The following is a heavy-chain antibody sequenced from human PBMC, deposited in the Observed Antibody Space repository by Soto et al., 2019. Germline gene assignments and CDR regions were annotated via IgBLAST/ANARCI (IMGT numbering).Heavy chain of an antibody. CDR1: GYTFTSYG. V-gene: IGHV1-18*01. CDR2: ISAYNGNT. D-gene: IGHD3-16*01. CDR3: ARRIGGSYYYYGMDV. J-gene: IGHJ6*02. Sequence: QVQLVQSGAEVKKPGASVKVSCKASGYTFTSYGISWVRQAPGQGLEWMGWISAYNGNTNYAQKLQGRVTMTTDPPTSTAYMELRRLRSDDTAVYYCARRIGGSYYYYGMDVWGQGTTVTVSS.